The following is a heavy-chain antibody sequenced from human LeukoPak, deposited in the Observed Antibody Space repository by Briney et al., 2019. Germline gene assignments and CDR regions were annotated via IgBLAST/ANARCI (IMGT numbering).Heavy chain of an antibody. CDR1: GGSISSGSYS. J-gene: IGHJ5*02. CDR3: ATEARGYSYGPNH. Sequence: PSQTLSLTCTVSGGSISSGSYSWSWIRQPAGKGLEWIGRIYTSGSTNYNPSLKSRLTISVDMSKNQFSLKLSSVTAADTAVYYCATEARGYSYGPNHWGQGTLVTVSS. V-gene: IGHV4-61*02. D-gene: IGHD5-18*01. CDR2: IYTSGST.